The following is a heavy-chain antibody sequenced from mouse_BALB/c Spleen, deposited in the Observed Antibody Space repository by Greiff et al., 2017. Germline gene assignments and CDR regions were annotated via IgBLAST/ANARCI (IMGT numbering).Heavy chain of an antibody. J-gene: IGHJ4*01. D-gene: IGHD2-14*01. CDR2: IWAGGST. Sequence: VQLQESGPGLVAPSQSLSITCTVSGFSLTSYGVHWVRQPPGKGLEWLGVIWAGGSTNYNSALMSRLSISKDNSKSQVFLKMTSLQTDDTAMYYCASMCTTVYAMDYWGEGTSVTVSS. CDR3: ASMCTTVYAMDY. V-gene: IGHV2-9*02. CDR1: GFSLTSYG.